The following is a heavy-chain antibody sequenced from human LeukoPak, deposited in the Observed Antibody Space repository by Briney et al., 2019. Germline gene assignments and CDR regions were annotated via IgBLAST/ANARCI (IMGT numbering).Heavy chain of an antibody. CDR3: AKASTRDTGYYFDS. D-gene: IGHD3-9*01. CDR1: GFTLSNYA. J-gene: IGHJ4*02. CDR2: IRYNIENT. V-gene: IGHV3-23*01. Sequence: GGSLRLSCAVSGFTLSNYAMGWVRQAPGKGPEWVSSIRYNIENTHYADAVQGRFTISRDNSKNTLYLQMNSLRAEDTARYYCAKASTRDTGYYFDSWGQGILVSVSS.